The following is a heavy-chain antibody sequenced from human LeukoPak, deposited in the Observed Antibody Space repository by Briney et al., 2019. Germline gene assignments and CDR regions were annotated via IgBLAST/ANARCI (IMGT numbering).Heavy chain of an antibody. CDR3: AREILVVPAAIWFDP. J-gene: IGHJ5*02. Sequence: SETLSLTCTVSGSSISSGSYYWSWIRQPAGEGLEWIGRIYTSGSTNYNPSLKSRVTISVDTSKNQFSLKLSSVTAADTAVYYCAREILVVPAAIWFDPWGQGTLVTVSS. V-gene: IGHV4-61*02. D-gene: IGHD2-2*01. CDR1: GSSISSGSYY. CDR2: IYTSGST.